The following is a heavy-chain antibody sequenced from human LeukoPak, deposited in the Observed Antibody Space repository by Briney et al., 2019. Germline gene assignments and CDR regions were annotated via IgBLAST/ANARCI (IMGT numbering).Heavy chain of an antibody. D-gene: IGHD3-22*01. V-gene: IGHV4-59*12. Sequence: SETLSLTCTVSGGSTSSYYWSWIRQPPGKGLEWIGYIYYSGSTNYNPSLKSRVTISVDTSKNQFSLKLSSVTAADTAAYYCARTGHYYDSSGYYYSHWGQGTLVTVSS. CDR1: GGSTSSYY. J-gene: IGHJ4*02. CDR2: IYYSGST. CDR3: ARTGHYYDSSGYYYSH.